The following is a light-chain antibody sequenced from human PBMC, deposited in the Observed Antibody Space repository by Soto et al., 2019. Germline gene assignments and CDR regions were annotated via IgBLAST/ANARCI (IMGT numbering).Light chain of an antibody. CDR1: SSNIGSNY. Sequence: QSVLTQPPSASGTPGQRVTISCSGSSSNIGSNYVYWYQQLPGTAPKLLIYRNNQRPSGVPDRFSGSKSGTSASLAISGLRSEDEAEYFCGSFTTSRIWVFGGGTKVTVL. CDR3: GSFTTSRIWV. V-gene: IGLV1-47*01. CDR2: RNN. J-gene: IGLJ3*02.